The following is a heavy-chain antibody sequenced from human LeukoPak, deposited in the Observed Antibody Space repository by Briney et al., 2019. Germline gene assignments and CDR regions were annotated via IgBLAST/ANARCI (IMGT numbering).Heavy chain of an antibody. V-gene: IGHV3-64*02. CDR3: ARRGYIYGYDY. D-gene: IGHD5-18*01. Sequence: QSGGSLGLSCAASGFLLSSYAMHWVRQAPGKGLECVSGITSDGANTYYADSVKGRFTISRDNSKNTLYLQMGSLRAEDMAVYYCARRGYIYGYDYWGQGALVTVSS. J-gene: IGHJ4*02. CDR2: ITSDGANT. CDR1: GFLLSSYA.